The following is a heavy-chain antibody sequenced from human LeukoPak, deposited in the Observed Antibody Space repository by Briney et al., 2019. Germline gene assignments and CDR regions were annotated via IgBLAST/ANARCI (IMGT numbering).Heavy chain of an antibody. V-gene: IGHV3-23*01. CDR1: GFTFSSYA. CDR3: AKSRYSSGWYGDDY. Sequence: PGGSLRLSCAASGFTFSSYAVSWVRQAPGKGLEWVSAISGSGGSTYYADSVKGRFTISRDNSKNTLYLQMNSLRAEDTAVYYCAKSRYSSGWYGDDYWGQGTLVTVSS. D-gene: IGHD6-19*01. J-gene: IGHJ4*02. CDR2: ISGSGGST.